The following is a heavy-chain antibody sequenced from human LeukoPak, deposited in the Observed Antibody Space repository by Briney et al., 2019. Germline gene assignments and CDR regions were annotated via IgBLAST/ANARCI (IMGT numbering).Heavy chain of an antibody. Sequence: PGGSLRLSCAASGFTFSSYGMHWVRQAPGKGLEWVAVIWYDGSNKYYADSVKGRFTISRDNSKNTLYLQMNSLRAEDTAVYYCARVPDTFGGADYWGQGTLVTVSS. D-gene: IGHD3-16*01. CDR1: GFTFSSYG. J-gene: IGHJ4*02. CDR2: IWYDGSNK. V-gene: IGHV3-33*01. CDR3: ARVPDTFGGADY.